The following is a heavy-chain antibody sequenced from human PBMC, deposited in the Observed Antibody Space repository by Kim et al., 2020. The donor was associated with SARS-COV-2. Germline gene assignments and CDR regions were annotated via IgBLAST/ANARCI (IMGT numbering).Heavy chain of an antibody. D-gene: IGHD6-6*01. CDR3: ARVCRAARPTGRFDY. J-gene: IGHJ4*02. CDR1: GGSFSGYY. Sequence: SETLSLTCAVYGGSFSGYYWSWIRQPPGKGLEWMGEINHSGSTNYNPSLKSRVTISVDTSKNQFSLKLSSVTAADTAVYDCARVCRAARPTGRFDYWGQGTLVTVSS. V-gene: IGHV4-34*01. CDR2: INHSGST.